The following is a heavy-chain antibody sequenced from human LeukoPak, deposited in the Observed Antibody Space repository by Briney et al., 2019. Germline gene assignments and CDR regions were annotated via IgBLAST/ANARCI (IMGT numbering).Heavy chain of an antibody. CDR1: GFTFSSYW. Sequence: GGSLRLSCSASGFTFSSYWMHWVRQAPGKGLVWVSRINSDGSSTSYADSVKGRFTISRDNAKNSLYLQMNSLRAEDTAVYYCARDDPSEVGPTDFDYWGQGTLVTVSS. V-gene: IGHV3-74*01. CDR3: ARDDPSEVGPTDFDY. J-gene: IGHJ4*02. D-gene: IGHD1-26*01. CDR2: INSDGSST.